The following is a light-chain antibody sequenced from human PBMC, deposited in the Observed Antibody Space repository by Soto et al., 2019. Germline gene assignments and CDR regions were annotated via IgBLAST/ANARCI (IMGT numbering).Light chain of an antibody. Sequence: QSALTQPASVSGSPGQSITISCTGTSSDVGGYNYVSWYQQHPVKAPKLMIYDVSNRPSGVSNRFSGSKSGNTASLTISGLQAEDEADYYCSSYTSSSTRVFGTGTKVTVL. CDR2: DVS. CDR1: SSDVGGYNY. CDR3: SSYTSSSTRV. V-gene: IGLV2-14*01. J-gene: IGLJ1*01.